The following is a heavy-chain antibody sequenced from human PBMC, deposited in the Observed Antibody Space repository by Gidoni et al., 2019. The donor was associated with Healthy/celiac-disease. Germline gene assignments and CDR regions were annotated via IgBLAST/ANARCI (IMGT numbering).Heavy chain of an antibody. CDR1: GGPISSSSYY. V-gene: IGHV4-39*07. CDR3: ARDYGGNTIDY. CDR2: IYYSGST. Sequence: QLQLQESGPGLVKPSETLSLTCTVSGGPISSSSYYWGWIRQPPGKGLEWIGSIYYSGSTYYNPSLKSRVTISVDTSKNQFSLKLSSVTAADTAVYYCARDYGGNTIDYWGQGTLVTVSS. D-gene: IGHD4-17*01. J-gene: IGHJ4*02.